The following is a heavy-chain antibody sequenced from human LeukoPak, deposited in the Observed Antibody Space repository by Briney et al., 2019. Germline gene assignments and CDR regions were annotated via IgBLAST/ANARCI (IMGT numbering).Heavy chain of an antibody. V-gene: IGHV1-8*01. Sequence: ASVKVSCKASGYTFTNYYINWVRQATGQGLEWMGWMNPAGDNAGYAQKFQGRMTLTRDTSVSTVYMELSSLRSEDTAVYYCARGAVTTAVHWHFNLWGRGTPGTVS. D-gene: IGHD4-17*01. CDR3: ARGAVTTAVHWHFNL. J-gene: IGHJ2*01. CDR1: GYTFTNYY. CDR2: MNPAGDNA.